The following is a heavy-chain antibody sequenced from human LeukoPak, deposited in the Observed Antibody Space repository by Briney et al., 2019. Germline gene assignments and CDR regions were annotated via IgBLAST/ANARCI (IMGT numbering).Heavy chain of an antibody. CDR3: ARQQLVQPIDY. J-gene: IGHJ4*02. CDR2: IDYSGTT. V-gene: IGHV4-59*01. Sequence: PSETLSLTCTASGGSITSFHWSWIRQPPGKGLEWIGYIDYSGTTNYNPSLKSRVTISVDTSKNQFSLRLSSVTAADTAVYYCARQQLVQPIDYWGQGTLVTVSS. D-gene: IGHD6-13*01. CDR1: GGSITSFH.